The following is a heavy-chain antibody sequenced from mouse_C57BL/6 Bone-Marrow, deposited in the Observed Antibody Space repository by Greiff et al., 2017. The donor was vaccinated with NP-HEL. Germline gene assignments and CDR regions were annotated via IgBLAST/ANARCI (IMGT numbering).Heavy chain of an antibody. CDR1: GYTFTSYG. D-gene: IGHD2-5*01. CDR2: IYPRSGNT. V-gene: IGHV1-81*01. CDR3: ARGGNYSKRFAY. Sequence: QVQLQQSGAELARPGASVKLSCKASGYTFTSYGISWVKQRTGQGLEWIGEIYPRSGNTYYNDKFKGKATLTADKSSSTAYMELRSLTSEDSAVYFWARGGNYSKRFAYWGQGTLVTVSA. J-gene: IGHJ3*01.